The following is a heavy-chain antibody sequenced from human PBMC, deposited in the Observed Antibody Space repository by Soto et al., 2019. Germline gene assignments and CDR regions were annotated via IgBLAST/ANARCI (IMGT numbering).Heavy chain of an antibody. J-gene: IGHJ3*02. Sequence: SETLCLTCTVSGGSISSYYWSGIRQPPGKGLEWIGYIYYSGSTNYNPSLKSRVTISVDTSKNQFSLKLSSVTAADTAVYYCARHGYSSGCYSLHAFDIWGQGTMVTVSS. V-gene: IGHV4-59*08. CDR2: IYYSGST. CDR3: ARHGYSSGCYSLHAFDI. CDR1: GGSISSYY. D-gene: IGHD6-19*01.